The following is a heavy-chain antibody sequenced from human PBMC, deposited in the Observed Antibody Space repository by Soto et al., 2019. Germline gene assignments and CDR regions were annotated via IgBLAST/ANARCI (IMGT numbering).Heavy chain of an antibody. V-gene: IGHV6-1*01. CDR2: TYYRSKWYN. J-gene: IGHJ4*02. CDR3: ARDQSDYVWGSYRFFDY. D-gene: IGHD3-16*02. Sequence: PSQTLSLTCAISGDSVSSKSAAWNWIRQSPSRGLEWLGRTYYRSKWYNDYAVSVKSRITINPDTSKNQFSLQLNSVTPEDTAVYYCARDQSDYVWGSYRFFDYWGQGALVTVSS. CDR1: GDSVSSKSAA.